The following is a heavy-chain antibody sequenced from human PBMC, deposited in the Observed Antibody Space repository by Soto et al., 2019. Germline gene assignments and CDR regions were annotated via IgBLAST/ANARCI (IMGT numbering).Heavy chain of an antibody. CDR1: GGSLSSYY. CDR3: ARQPPYYDFWSGSTEYYFDY. V-gene: IGHV4-59*08. J-gene: IGHJ4*02. Sequence: SETLSLTCTVSGGSLSSYYWSWIRPPPGKGLEWIGYIYYSGSTNYNPSLKSRVTISVDTSKNQFSLKLSSVTAADTAVYYCARQPPYYDFWSGSTEYYFDYWGQGTLVTVSS. CDR2: IYYSGST. D-gene: IGHD3-3*01.